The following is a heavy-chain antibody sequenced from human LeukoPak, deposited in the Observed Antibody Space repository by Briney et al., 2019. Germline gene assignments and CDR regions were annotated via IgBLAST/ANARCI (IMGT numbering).Heavy chain of an antibody. J-gene: IGHJ6*03. V-gene: IGHV4-38-2*02. D-gene: IGHD1-14*01. CDR1: GYSVSGIYY. CDR2: IYHNGRT. CDR3: ARVRSMNHANEGYYYMDV. Sequence: SETLSLTCTVSGYSVSGIYYWGWIRQPPGKGLEWSGNIYHNGRTYYNPSLKSRVTLSVDTSKNQFSQKLSSVTATDTAVYYCARVRSMNHANEGYYYMDVWGKGTTVTVSS.